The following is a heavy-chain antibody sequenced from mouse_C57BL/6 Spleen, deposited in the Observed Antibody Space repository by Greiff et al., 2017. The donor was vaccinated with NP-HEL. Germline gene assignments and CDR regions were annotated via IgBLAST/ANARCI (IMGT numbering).Heavy chain of an antibody. CDR3: AREGYSNYEAWFAY. CDR1: GYAFTNYL. Sequence: QVQLKESGAELVRPGTSVKVSCKASGYAFTNYLIEWVKQRPGQGLEWIGVINPGSGGTNYNEKFKGKATLTADKSSSTAYMQLSSLTSEDSAVYFCAREGYSNYEAWFAYWGQGTLVTVSA. D-gene: IGHD2-5*01. J-gene: IGHJ3*01. CDR2: INPGSGGT. V-gene: IGHV1-54*01.